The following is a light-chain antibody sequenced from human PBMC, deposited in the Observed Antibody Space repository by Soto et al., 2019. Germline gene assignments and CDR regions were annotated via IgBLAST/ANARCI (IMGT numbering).Light chain of an antibody. V-gene: IGKV3-20*01. CDR1: QSVSSNY. J-gene: IGKJ3*01. CDR2: AAS. CDR3: QQYDRSPFT. Sequence: EIVLTQSPGTLSLSPGERATLSCRASQSVSSNYLAWYQQRPGQAPRVIIDAASTMATGIPARFSGSGSGTDFTLTISRLEPEDFAVYYCQQYDRSPFTFGPGTQVDIK.